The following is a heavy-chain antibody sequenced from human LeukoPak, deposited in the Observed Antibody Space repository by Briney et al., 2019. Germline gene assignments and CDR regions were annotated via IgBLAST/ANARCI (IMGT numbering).Heavy chain of an antibody. V-gene: IGHV3-11*01. CDR1: GLIFRDYY. CDR3: ARGPTEGTMVREGAFDI. D-gene: IGHD3-10*01. J-gene: IGHJ3*02. Sequence: GGSLRLSCAASGLIFRDYYMTWIRQAPGRGLEWISYITTNGASTYYATSVKGRFTISRDNAKNSLFLQMNSLRAEDTAIYYCARGPTEGTMVREGAFDIWGQGTMVTVSS. CDR2: ITTNGAST.